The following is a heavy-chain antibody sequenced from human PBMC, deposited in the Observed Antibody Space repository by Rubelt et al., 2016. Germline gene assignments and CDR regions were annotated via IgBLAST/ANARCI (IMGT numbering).Heavy chain of an antibody. J-gene: IGHJ6*01. D-gene: IGHD5-18*01. CDR1: GGSITSGGYY. CDR2: IFYSGTT. CDR3: ARVTAMVSFSLHQGPIGLPPGTLLQEHL. V-gene: IGHV4-31*03. Sequence: QVQLQESGPGLVKPSQTLSLTCTVSGGSITSGGYYWSWIRQHPGKGLEWIGYIFYSGTTYYNPSLKSRGTISVDTSKNQFSLKLSSVTAADTAIFYCARVTAMVSFSLHQGPIGLPPGTLLQEHLWG.